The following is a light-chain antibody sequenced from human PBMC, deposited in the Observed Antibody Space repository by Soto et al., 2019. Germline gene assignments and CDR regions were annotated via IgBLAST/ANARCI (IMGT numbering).Light chain of an antibody. CDR1: QSVSSNY. V-gene: IGKV3-20*01. J-gene: IGKJ1*01. CDR2: AAS. CDR3: QQYGGSPTWT. Sequence: EIVLTQSPGTLSLSPGERATLSCRASQSVSSNYLAWYQQKPGQAPRLLIYAASSRATGIPDRFGGSGSGTDFTLTISRLEPEDLAVYYCQQYGGSPTWTFGQGTKVDI.